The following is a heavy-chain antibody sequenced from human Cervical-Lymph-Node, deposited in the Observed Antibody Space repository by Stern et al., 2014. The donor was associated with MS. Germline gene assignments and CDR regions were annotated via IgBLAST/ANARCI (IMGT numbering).Heavy chain of an antibody. CDR1: GFTFETYS. V-gene: IGHV3-21*01. CDR2: IHSDSSM. D-gene: IGHD4-17*01. J-gene: IGHJ6*02. CDR3: ARDDYVSIMGLYFYAMDV. Sequence: EVQLVESGGGLVKPGGSLRLACAASGFTFETYSLNWVRQSPGEGLEWVASIHSDSSMYCAQSVRGRFTVSRDNAKNSLFLQMNSLRAEDTAVYYCARDDYVSIMGLYFYAMDVWGQGTTVIVSS.